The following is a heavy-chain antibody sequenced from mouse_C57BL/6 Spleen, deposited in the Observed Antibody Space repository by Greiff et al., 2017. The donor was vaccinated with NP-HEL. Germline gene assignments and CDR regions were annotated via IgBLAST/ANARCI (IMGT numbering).Heavy chain of an antibody. D-gene: IGHD2-4*01. Sequence: VQLQQSGAELVKPGASVKLSCTASGFNIKDYYMHWVKQRTEQGLEWIGRIDPEDGETKYAPKFQDKATITADTSSNTAYLQLSSLTSEDTAVYYCAREDSTMTSYWGQGTTLTVSS. J-gene: IGHJ2*01. V-gene: IGHV14-2*01. CDR2: IDPEDGET. CDR1: GFNIKDYY. CDR3: AREDSTMTSY.